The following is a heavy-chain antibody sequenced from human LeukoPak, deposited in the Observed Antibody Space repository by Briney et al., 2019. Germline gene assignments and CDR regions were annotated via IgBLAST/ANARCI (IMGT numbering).Heavy chain of an antibody. CDR2: IYTSGNT. J-gene: IGHJ5*02. V-gene: IGHV4-61*02. Sequence: ASQTLSLTCTVSGGSISSGSSYWSWIRQPAGKGLEWIGRIYTSGNTNYKPALQSRVNISVDTEKNQYPLKLSSVTAADTAVYYCTRGDNPWGQGNLVTVSS. CDR1: GGSISSGSSY. CDR3: TRGDNP. D-gene: IGHD5-24*01.